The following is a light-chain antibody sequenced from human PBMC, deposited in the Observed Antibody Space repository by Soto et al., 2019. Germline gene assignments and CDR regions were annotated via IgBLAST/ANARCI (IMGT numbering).Light chain of an antibody. J-gene: IGKJ1*01. V-gene: IGKV1-5*01. CDR2: DAS. CDR1: QSIKTW. CDR3: QQYNTYSLT. Sequence: DIQMTQSPSTLSASVGDRVTITCRASQSIKTWLAWYQQKPGKAPKLLIFDASTVEGGVPLRFSGSGSGTEFTLTISSLQPDDFATYYCQQYNTYSLTFGQGTKVAIK.